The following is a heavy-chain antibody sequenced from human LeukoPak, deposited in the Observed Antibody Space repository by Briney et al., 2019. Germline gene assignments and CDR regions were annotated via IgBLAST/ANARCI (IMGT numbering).Heavy chain of an antibody. D-gene: IGHD5-12*01. J-gene: IGHJ6*03. V-gene: IGHV3-30*04. CDR1: GFTFSLYN. CDR3: AREGASNGYHYGMDV. Sequence: PGGSLRLSCAGSGFTFSLYNMHWVRQAPGKGLEWVALISFGGSPKYYADSVKGRFTISRDNSKNTLFLQMSSLKAEDTAVYYCAREGASNGYHYGMDVWGKGTTVSVS. CDR2: ISFGGSPK.